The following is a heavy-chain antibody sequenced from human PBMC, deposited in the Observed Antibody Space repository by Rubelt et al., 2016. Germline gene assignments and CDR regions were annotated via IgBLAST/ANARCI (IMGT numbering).Heavy chain of an antibody. J-gene: IGHJ4*02. CDR2: ISNTGNT. V-gene: IGHV4-38-2*02. CDR1: GYSIRSGYY. Sequence: QVQLQESGPGLVKPSETLSLTCTVSGYSIRSGYYWGWIRQPPTKGLEWIGSISNTGNTYYNPALKSQVTISVDTSKNQFSLKLSSVTAADTAVYYCARGHSSSGWYYWGQGALVTVSS. CDR3: ARGHSSSGWYY. D-gene: IGHD6-19*01.